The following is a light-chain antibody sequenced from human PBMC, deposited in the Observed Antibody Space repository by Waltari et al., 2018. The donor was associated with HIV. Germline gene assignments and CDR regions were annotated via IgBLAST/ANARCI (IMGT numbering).Light chain of an antibody. CDR1: TGAVTSDHY. Sequence: QAAVTQEPSLTVSPGGTVTLTCGSRTGAVTSDHYPYWLQQTPGQAPRTLIYDTSNKHSWTPARVSGSLLEGKAALTLSGAQPEDGAEYYCMLSYGGARVFGGGTKLTV. V-gene: IGLV7-46*01. J-gene: IGLJ2*01. CDR3: MLSYGGARV. CDR2: DTS.